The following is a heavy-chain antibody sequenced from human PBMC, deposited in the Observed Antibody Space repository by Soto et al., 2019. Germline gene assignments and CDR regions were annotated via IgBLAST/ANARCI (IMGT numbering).Heavy chain of an antibody. CDR1: GFTFSNYG. CDR3: ASDLVGASDSYGLDV. CDR2: IWHDGNNK. J-gene: IGHJ6*02. Sequence: QVQLVESGGGVVQPGRSLRLSCAASGFTFSNYGMHSVRQAPGKGLEWVAIIWHDGNNKYYADSVRGRFIISRDNSKNRLYLQMNSLRAEDTAVYYCASDLVGASDSYGLDVWGQGTPVTVSS. V-gene: IGHV3-33*01. D-gene: IGHD1-26*01.